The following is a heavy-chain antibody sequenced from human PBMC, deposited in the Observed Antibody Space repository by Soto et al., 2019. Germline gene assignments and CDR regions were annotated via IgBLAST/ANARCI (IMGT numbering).Heavy chain of an antibody. CDR2: IIPIFGTA. CDR1: VGTFSSYA. D-gene: IGHD2-21*01. V-gene: IGHV1-69*01. CDR3: ARGEGAGWCPVGCGMDV. J-gene: IGHJ6*02. Sequence: QVQLVQSGAEVKKPGSSVKVSCKASVGTFSSYAISWVRQAPGQGLEWMGGIIPIFGTANYAQKFQGRVTITVDESTSTAYMELSSLRSEDTAVYYCARGEGAGWCPVGCGMDVWGQGTTVTVSS.